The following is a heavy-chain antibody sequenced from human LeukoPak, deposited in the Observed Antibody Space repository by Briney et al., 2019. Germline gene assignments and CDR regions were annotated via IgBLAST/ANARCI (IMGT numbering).Heavy chain of an antibody. J-gene: IGHJ4*02. CDR2: ISSSSSTI. CDR1: GFTFSSYS. D-gene: IGHD1-20*01. Sequence: GGSLRLSCAASGFTFSSYSMNWVRQAPGKGLEWVSYISSSSSTIYYADSVKGRFTISRDSSRNTLYLQMNSLRAEDTAVYFCAKVKWKLIGYFDYWGQGTLVTVSS. CDR3: AKVKWKLIGYFDY. V-gene: IGHV3-48*01.